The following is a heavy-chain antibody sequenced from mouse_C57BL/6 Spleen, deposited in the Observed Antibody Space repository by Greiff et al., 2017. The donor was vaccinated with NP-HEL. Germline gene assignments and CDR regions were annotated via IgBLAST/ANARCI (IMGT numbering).Heavy chain of an antibody. CDR3: SRMARTIN. V-gene: IGHV5-6-3*01. CDR1: GFTFSSYG. J-gene: IGHJ2*01. CDR2: INSNGGST. Sequence: EVMLVESGGGIVQPGGSLKLSCAASGFTFSSYGMSWVRQTPDKRLELVATINSNGGSTYYPDSVKGRFTISRDNAKNTLYLQMSSLKSEDTAMYYCSRMARTINWGQGTTLTVSA.